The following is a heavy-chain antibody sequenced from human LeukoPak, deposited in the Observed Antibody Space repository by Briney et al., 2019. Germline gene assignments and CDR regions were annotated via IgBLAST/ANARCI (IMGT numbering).Heavy chain of an antibody. CDR3: AKHGKRYCSGGSCYSDY. D-gene: IGHD2-15*01. Sequence: GGSLRLSCAASGFTFSSYGMHWVRHAPGKGLEWVAFIRYDGSNKYYADSVKGRFTISRDNSKNTLYLQMNSLRAEDTAVYYCAKHGKRYCSGGSCYSDYWGQGTLVTVSS. CDR1: GFTFSSYG. CDR2: IRYDGSNK. J-gene: IGHJ4*02. V-gene: IGHV3-30*02.